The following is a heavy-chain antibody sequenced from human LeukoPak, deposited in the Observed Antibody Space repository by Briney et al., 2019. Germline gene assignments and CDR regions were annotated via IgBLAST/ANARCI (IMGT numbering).Heavy chain of an antibody. CDR3: ARNGEYDFWSGYPRLDY. V-gene: IGHV1-2*02. Sequence: ASVKVPCKASGYTFTGYYMHWVRQAPGQGLEWMGWINPNSGGTNYAQKFQGRVTMTRDTSISTAYMELSRLRSDDTAVYYCARNGEYDFWSGYPRLDYWGQGTLVTVSS. J-gene: IGHJ4*02. CDR1: GYTFTGYY. CDR2: INPNSGGT. D-gene: IGHD3-3*01.